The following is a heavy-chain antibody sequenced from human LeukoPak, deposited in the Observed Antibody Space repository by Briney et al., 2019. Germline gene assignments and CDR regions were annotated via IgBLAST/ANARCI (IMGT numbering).Heavy chain of an antibody. CDR2: ISDSGSTA. V-gene: IGHV3-23*01. D-gene: IGHD1-26*01. CDR3: AKERGIQVGATYFQH. Sequence: PGGSLRLSCGASGFSFSNYAMSWVRQAPGKGLEWVSGISDSGSTAFYADSVKGRFTSSRDNSKNTLYLQMNSLRAEDTAVYYCAKERGIQVGATYFQHWGQGTLVTVSS. J-gene: IGHJ1*01. CDR1: GFSFSNYA.